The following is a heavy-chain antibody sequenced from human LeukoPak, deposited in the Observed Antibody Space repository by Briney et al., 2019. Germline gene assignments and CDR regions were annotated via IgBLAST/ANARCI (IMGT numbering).Heavy chain of an antibody. V-gene: IGHV3-30*04. J-gene: IGHJ4*02. CDR1: GFTFSSYA. D-gene: IGHD3-10*01. CDR2: ISYDGSNK. CDR3: ALSWDGSYEFDY. Sequence: GGSLRLSCAASGFTFSSYATHWVRQAPGKGLEWVAVISYDGSNKYYADSVKGRFTISRDNSKNTLYLQMNSLRAEDTAVYYCALSWDGSYEFDYWGQGTLVTVSS.